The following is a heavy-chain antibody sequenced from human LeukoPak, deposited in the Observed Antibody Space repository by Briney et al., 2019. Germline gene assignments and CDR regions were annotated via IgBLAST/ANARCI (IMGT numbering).Heavy chain of an antibody. Sequence: PSETLSLTCTVSGGSMSPYHWGWIRQPPGKGLEWIGYIYYSGSTNYNPSLKSRVTISVDTSKNQFSLKLSSVTAADTAVYYCARHFHLGTFDYWGQGTLVTVSS. CDR1: GGSMSPYH. CDR2: IYYSGST. V-gene: IGHV4-59*08. J-gene: IGHJ4*02. D-gene: IGHD1-7*01. CDR3: ARHFHLGTFDY.